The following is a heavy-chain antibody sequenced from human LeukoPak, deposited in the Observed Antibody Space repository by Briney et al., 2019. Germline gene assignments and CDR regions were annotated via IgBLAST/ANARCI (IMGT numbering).Heavy chain of an antibody. CDR3: ARQTGELLYNYFDY. CDR1: GDSISSGDYY. Sequence: PSQTLSLTRTVSGDSISSGDYYGSWTRHPPGKGLEWIGCFDYSGSTYYNPSLKSRVTTSVDTSKNQFSLKLSSVTAADTAVYFCARQTGELLYNYFDYWGQGTLVTVSS. CDR2: FDYSGST. V-gene: IGHV4-30-4*01. D-gene: IGHD3-10*01. J-gene: IGHJ4*02.